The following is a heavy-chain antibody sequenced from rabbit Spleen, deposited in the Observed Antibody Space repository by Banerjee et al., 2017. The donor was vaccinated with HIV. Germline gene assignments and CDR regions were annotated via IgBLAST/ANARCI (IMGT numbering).Heavy chain of an antibody. V-gene: IGHV1S40*01. CDR1: GFSFSSSYY. D-gene: IGHD6-1*01. Sequence: QSLEESGGDLVKPGASLTLTCTASGFSFSSSYYMCWVRQAPGKGLEWIACIYAGSSGSTYYASWAKGRFTISKTSSTTVTLQMTSLTAADTATYFCASAYSDIYFDLWGPGTLVTVS. CDR2: IYAGSSGST. J-gene: IGHJ4*01. CDR3: ASAYSDIYFDL.